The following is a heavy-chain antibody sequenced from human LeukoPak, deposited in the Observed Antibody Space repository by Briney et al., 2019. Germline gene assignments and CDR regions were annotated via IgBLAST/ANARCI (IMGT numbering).Heavy chain of an antibody. J-gene: IGHJ4*02. CDR1: GGFISSYY. CDR3: ARGIETSKRRGYDY. CDR2: IYYSGTT. D-gene: IGHD1-26*01. V-gene: IGHV4-59*01. Sequence: PSETLSLTCTVSGGFISSYYWSWIRQPPGKGLEWIGHIYYSGTTNYNPSLKSRVTISVDTSKNQFSLKLSSVTAADTAVYYCARGIETSKRRGYDYWGQGTLVTVSS.